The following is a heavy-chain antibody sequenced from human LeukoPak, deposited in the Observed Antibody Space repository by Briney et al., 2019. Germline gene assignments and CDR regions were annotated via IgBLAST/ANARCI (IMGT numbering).Heavy chain of an antibody. CDR1: GGTFSSYA. CDR2: IIPIFGTT. J-gene: IGHJ4*02. V-gene: IGHV1-69*05. Sequence: ASVKVSCKASGGTFSSYAISWVRQAPGQGLEWMGGIIPIFGTTNYAQKFQGRVTITTDESTSTAYMELSSLRYEDTAVYYCARESKAAAGPDYWGQGTLVTVSS. D-gene: IGHD6-13*01. CDR3: ARESKAAAGPDY.